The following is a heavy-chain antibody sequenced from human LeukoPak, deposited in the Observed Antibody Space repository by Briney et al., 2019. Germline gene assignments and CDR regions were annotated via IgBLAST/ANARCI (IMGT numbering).Heavy chain of an antibody. V-gene: IGHV4-38-2*02. CDR1: GYSISSAYY. CDR3: AVYGSGSYSWFDP. Sequence: SETLSLICTVSGYSISSAYYWGWIRQSPGKGLEWIGTIHHSGSTSYNPSLKSRGTISVDTSKNQFSLKLSSVTAADTAVYYCAVYGSGSYSWFDPWGQGTLVTVSS. D-gene: IGHD3-10*01. J-gene: IGHJ5*02. CDR2: IHHSGST.